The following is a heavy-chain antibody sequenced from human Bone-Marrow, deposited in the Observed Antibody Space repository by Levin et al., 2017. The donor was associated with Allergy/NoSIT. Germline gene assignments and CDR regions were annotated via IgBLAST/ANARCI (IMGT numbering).Heavy chain of an antibody. Sequence: SLKISCAASGFTFDDYAMHWVRQAPGKGLEWVSGINWNSGSIGYADSVKGRFTISRDNAKNSLYLQMNSLRPEDTALYYCAKDSYSGYNSPDSWGQGTLVTVSS. J-gene: IGHJ4*02. D-gene: IGHD5-12*01. CDR1: GFTFDDYA. CDR3: AKDSYSGYNSPDS. CDR2: INWNSGSI. V-gene: IGHV3-9*01.